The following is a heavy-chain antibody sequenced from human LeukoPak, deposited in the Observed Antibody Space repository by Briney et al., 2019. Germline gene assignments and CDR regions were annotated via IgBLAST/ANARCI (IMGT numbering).Heavy chain of an antibody. CDR2: ISAYNGNT. J-gene: IGHJ3*02. CDR3: AREVGGIVGTHDAFDI. Sequence: GASVKVSCKASGYTFTSYGISWVRQAPGQGLEWMGWISAYNGNTNYAQKLQGRVTMTTDTSTSTAYMELRSLRSDDTAVYYCAREVGGIVGTHDAFDIWGQGTMVTVSS. V-gene: IGHV1-18*01. D-gene: IGHD1-26*01. CDR1: GYTFTSYG.